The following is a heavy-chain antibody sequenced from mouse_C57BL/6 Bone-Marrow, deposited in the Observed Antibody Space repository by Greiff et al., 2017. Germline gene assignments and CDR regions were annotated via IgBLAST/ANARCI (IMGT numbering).Heavy chain of an antibody. CDR1: GYTFTSYG. CDR3: AREWYYYGSSPYYYAMDY. Sequence: QVQLQQPGAELARPGASVKLSCKASGYTFTSYGISWVKQRTGQGLEWIGEIYPRSGNTYYNEKFKGKATLTADKSSSTAYMELRSLTSEDSAVYFCAREWYYYGSSPYYYAMDYWGQGTSVTVSS. CDR2: IYPRSGNT. V-gene: IGHV1-81*01. D-gene: IGHD1-1*01. J-gene: IGHJ4*01.